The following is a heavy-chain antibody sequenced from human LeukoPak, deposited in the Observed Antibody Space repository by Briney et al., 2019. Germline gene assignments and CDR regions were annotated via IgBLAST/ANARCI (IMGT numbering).Heavy chain of an antibody. CDR3: ARGRKYTSGYRVTELGSGYSDY. D-gene: IGHD5-18*01. V-gene: IGHV4-59*02. Sequence: SETLSLTCTVSGGSVSSYYWSWIRQTPEKGLEWIGYMSYSGRTDYGPSLKSRVTMSVDTSKNQFSLKMSYVTAADTAVYYCARGRKYTSGYRVTELGSGYSDYWGQGTLVTVSS. CDR1: GGSVSSYY. J-gene: IGHJ4*02. CDR2: MSYSGRT.